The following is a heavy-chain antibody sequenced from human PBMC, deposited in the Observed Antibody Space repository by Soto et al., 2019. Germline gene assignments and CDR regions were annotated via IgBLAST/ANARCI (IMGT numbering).Heavy chain of an antibody. CDR2: IYYSGST. D-gene: IGHD6-19*01. Sequence: SETLSLTCTVSGGSISSYYWSWIRQPPGKGLEWIGYIYYSGSTNYNPSLKSRVTISVDRSKNQFSLKLSSVTAADTAVYYCASRGWHLGYFDLWGRGPLVTVSS. V-gene: IGHV4-59*01. J-gene: IGHJ2*01. CDR1: GGSISSYY. CDR3: ASRGWHLGYFDL.